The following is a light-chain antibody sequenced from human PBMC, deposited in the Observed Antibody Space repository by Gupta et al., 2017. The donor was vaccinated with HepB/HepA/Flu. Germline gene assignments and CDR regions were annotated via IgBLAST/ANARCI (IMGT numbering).Light chain of an antibody. CDR2: NTN. CDR3: AAWVNSLSGYV. CDR1: SSNVGRDN. Sequence: QSVLTQPPSASATPGQRVTISCSGSSSNVGRDNVYWYQQHPGAAPKLLIYNTNQRPSGVPDRFSGSKSGTSASLAISGLRSEDEADYYCAAWVNSLSGYVFGTGTWVTVL. V-gene: IGLV1-47*02. J-gene: IGLJ1*01.